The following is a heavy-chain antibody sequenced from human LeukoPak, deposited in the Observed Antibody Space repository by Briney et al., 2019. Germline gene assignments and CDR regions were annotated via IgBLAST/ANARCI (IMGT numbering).Heavy chain of an antibody. Sequence: SGTLSLTCAVSGGSISSNWWSWVRQPPGKGLEWIGEIYHGGSTNYNPSLKSRVTISVDKSKNQFSLKLTPVTAADTAVYYCARGGTAVAGLDSWGQGTLVTVSS. CDR1: GGSISSNW. D-gene: IGHD6-19*01. CDR3: ARGGTAVAGLDS. J-gene: IGHJ4*02. V-gene: IGHV4-4*02. CDR2: IYHGGST.